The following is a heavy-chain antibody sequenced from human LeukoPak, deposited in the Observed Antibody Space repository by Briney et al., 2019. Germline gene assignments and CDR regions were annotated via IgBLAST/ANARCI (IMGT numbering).Heavy chain of an antibody. V-gene: IGHV4-39*01. CDR2: IYYSGST. J-gene: IGHJ4*02. CDR3: ARHNGWYYYDSSGYSDY. D-gene: IGHD3-22*01. Sequence: SETLSLTCTVSDGSISSSSYYWGWIRQPPGKGLEWIGSIYYSGSTYYNPSLKSRVTISVDTSKNQFSLKLSSVTAADTAVYYCARHNGWYYYDSSGYSDYWGQGTLVIVSS. CDR1: DGSISSSSYY.